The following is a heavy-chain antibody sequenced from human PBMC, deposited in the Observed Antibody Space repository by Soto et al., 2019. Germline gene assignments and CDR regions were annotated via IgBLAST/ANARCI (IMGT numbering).Heavy chain of an antibody. CDR1: GGSIRSNNW. J-gene: IGHJ4*02. V-gene: IGHV4-4*02. Sequence: SETLSLTCAVSGGSIRSNNWWSWVRQPPGKGLEWIGEIYHSGSTNYNPSLKSRVTISVDKSKNQFSLKLSSVTAADTAVYYCARGADWDLAQNSFDYWGQGTLVTVSS. CDR2: IYHSGST. CDR3: ARGADWDLAQNSFDY. D-gene: IGHD1-26*01.